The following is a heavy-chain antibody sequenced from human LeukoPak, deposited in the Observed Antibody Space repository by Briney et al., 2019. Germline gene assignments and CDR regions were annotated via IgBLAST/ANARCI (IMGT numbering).Heavy chain of an antibody. D-gene: IGHD1-26*01. J-gene: IGHJ3*02. V-gene: IGHV1-69*04. CDR2: ILPILGIA. CDR1: GHTFTSYD. CDR3: ASPIESGSYSAFDI. Sequence: GASVKVSCKASGHTFTSYDINWVRQPPGQGREWMGRILPILGIANYAQKFQGRGKITADKSTSTAYMELSSLKSEDTAVYYCASPIESGSYSAFDIWGQGTMVTVSS.